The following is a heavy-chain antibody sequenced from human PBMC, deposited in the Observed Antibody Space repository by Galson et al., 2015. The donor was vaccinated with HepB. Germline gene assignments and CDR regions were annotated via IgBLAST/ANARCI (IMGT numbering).Heavy chain of an antibody. CDR2: ISYDGSNK. D-gene: IGHD6-13*01. J-gene: IGHJ6*02. CDR1: GFTFSSYA. V-gene: IGHV3-30-3*01. CDR3: ARVIAAAVDYYYYGMDV. Sequence: SLRLSCAASGFTFSSYAMHWVRQAPGKGLEWVAVISYDGSNKYYADSVKGRFTISRDNSKNTPYLQMNSLRAEDTAVYYCARVIAAAVDYYYYGMDVWGQGTTVTVSS.